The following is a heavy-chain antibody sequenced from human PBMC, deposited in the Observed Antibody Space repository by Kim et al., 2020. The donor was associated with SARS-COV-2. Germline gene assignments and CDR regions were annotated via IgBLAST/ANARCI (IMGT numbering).Heavy chain of an antibody. V-gene: IGHV7-4-1*02. CDR2: INTNTGNP. J-gene: IGHJ6*02. CDR1: GYTFTSYA. Sequence: ASVKVSCKASGYTFTSYAMNWVRQAPGQGLEWMGWINTNTGNPTYAQGFTGRFVFSLDTSVSTAYLQISSLKAEDTAVYYCARDWGTAAGTQYAAGYYYGMDVWGQGTTVTVSS. D-gene: IGHD6-13*01. CDR3: ARDWGTAAGTQYAAGYYYGMDV.